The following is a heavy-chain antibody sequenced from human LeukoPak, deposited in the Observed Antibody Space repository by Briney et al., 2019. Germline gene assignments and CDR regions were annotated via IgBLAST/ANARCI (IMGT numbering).Heavy chain of an antibody. Sequence: ASVKVSCKASGYTFTGYYIHWVRQAPGQGLEWMGWINPNSGATNYAQKFQGRVTLTRDTSINTAYMEVSSLRSDDTAVYYCANLREEYDFWSFDNWGQGTLVTVYS. D-gene: IGHD3-3*01. CDR3: ANLREEYDFWSFDN. V-gene: IGHV1-2*02. J-gene: IGHJ4*02. CDR2: INPNSGAT. CDR1: GYTFTGYY.